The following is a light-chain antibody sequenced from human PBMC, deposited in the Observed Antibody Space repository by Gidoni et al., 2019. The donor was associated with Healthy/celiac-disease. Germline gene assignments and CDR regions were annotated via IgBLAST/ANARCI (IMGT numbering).Light chain of an antibody. J-gene: IGKJ4*01. CDR1: QSVLYSSNNKNY. CDR3: QQYYSTPRA. Sequence: IVMTQSPDSLAVSLVERATNNCKSSQSVLYSSNNKNYLAWYQQKPGQPPKLLIYWASTRESGVPDRFSGSGSGTYFTLTISSLQAEDVAVYYCQQYYSTPRAFGGGTKVEIK. CDR2: WAS. V-gene: IGKV4-1*01.